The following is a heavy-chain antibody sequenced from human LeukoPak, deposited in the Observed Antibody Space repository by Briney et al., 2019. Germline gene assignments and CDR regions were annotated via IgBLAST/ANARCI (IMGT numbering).Heavy chain of an antibody. CDR3: ARGQLWFGELLDDAFHM. CDR1: GLTFSSYA. V-gene: IGHV3-23*01. D-gene: IGHD3-10*01. CDR2: ITGSGGST. Sequence: GGSLRLSCAASGLTFSSYAMSWVRQAPGKGLEWVSVITGSGGSTYYADSVKGRSTISRDNSKNTLYLQVNSLRAEDTAVYYCARGQLWFGELLDDAFHMWGQGTMVTVSS. J-gene: IGHJ3*02.